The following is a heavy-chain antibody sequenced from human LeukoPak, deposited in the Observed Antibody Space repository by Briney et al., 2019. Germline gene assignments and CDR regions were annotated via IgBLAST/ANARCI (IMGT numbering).Heavy chain of an antibody. V-gene: IGHV3-30*02. CDR3: AKFGIAAADNFDY. Sequence: PGGYLRLACAASGFTFSSYGMHWVRQAPVKGLEWVAFIRYDGSNKYYADSVKGLFTISRDNSKNTLYLQMNSLRAEDTAVYYCAKFGIAAADNFDYWGQGTLVTVSS. J-gene: IGHJ4*02. CDR2: IRYDGSNK. CDR1: GFTFSSYG. D-gene: IGHD6-13*01.